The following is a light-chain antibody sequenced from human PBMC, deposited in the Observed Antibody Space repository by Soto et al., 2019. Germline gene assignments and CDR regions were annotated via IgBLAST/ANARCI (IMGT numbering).Light chain of an antibody. CDR2: DAS. V-gene: IGKV3-11*01. J-gene: IGKJ5*01. CDR1: RSVSSY. CDR3: QQRSNWPVT. Sequence: EIVLTQSPATLSLSPGERATLSCRASRSVSSYLAWYQQKPGQAPTLLIYDASNRATGIPARFSGSGSGTDFTLTISSLEPEDFAVYYCQQRSNWPVTVGQGTRLEIK.